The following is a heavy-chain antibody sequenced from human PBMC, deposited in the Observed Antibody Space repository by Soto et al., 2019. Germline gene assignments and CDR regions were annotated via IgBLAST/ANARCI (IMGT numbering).Heavy chain of an antibody. CDR3: ARDLLYYDSSGYYSPSY. V-gene: IGHV3-30-3*01. Sequence: QVQLVESGGGVVQPGRSLRLSCAASGFTFSSYAMHWVRQAPGKGVEWVAVISYDGSNKYYADSVKGRFTISRDNSKNTLYLQMNSLRAEDTAVYYCARDLLYYDSSGYYSPSYWGQGTLVTVSS. CDR1: GFTFSSYA. J-gene: IGHJ4*02. D-gene: IGHD3-22*01. CDR2: ISYDGSNK.